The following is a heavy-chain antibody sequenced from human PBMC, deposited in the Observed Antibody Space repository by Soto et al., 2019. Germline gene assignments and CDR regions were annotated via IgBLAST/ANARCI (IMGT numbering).Heavy chain of an antibody. CDR2: IYSGGST. V-gene: IGHV3-53*01. D-gene: IGHD1-26*01. J-gene: IGHJ6*02. CDR1: GFTVSSNY. Sequence: PGGSLRLSCAASGFTVSSNYMSWVRQAPGKGLEWVSVIYSGGSTYYADSVKGRFTISRDNSKNTLYLQMNSLRAEDTAVYYSARDRGIVGASDYYGMDVWGQGTTVTVSS. CDR3: ARDRGIVGASDYYGMDV.